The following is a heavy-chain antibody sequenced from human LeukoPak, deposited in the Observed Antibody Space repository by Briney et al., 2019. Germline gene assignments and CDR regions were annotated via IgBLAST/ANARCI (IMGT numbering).Heavy chain of an antibody. CDR2: INPSGGST. V-gene: IGHV1-46*01. D-gene: IGHD3-22*01. CDR3: ARDLTYSYYYDSKDAFDI. Sequence: ASVKVSCKASGYTFTSYYMHWVRQAPGQGLEWMGIINPSGGSTSYAQKFQGRVTMTRDTSTSTVYMELSSLRSEDTAVYYCARDLTYSYYYDSKDAFDIWGQGTMVTVSS. CDR1: GYTFTSYY. J-gene: IGHJ3*02.